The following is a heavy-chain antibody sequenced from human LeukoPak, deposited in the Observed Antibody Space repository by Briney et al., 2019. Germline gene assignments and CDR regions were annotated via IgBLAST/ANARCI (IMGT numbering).Heavy chain of an antibody. J-gene: IGHJ4*02. Sequence: GRSLRLSCAASGFTFSSYGMHWVRQAPGKGLEWVAVISYDGSNKYYADSVKGRFTITRDNSKNTLYLQMNSLRAEDTAVYYCAKDDGHRRELRSLFDYWGQGTLVTVSS. CDR2: ISYDGSNK. D-gene: IGHD1-26*01. CDR1: GFTFSSYG. V-gene: IGHV3-30*18. CDR3: AKDDGHRRELRSLFDY.